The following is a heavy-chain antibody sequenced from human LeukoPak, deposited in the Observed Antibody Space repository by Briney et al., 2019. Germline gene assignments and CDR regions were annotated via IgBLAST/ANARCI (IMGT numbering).Heavy chain of an antibody. CDR2: ISYDGSNK. CDR3: ARGPNSNWSGLDF. Sequence: GRSLRLSCAASGFTFSSYGMHWVRQAPGKGLEWVAVISYDGSNKYYADSVKGRFTISRDNAKNTLYLQVYNLRAEDTAVYYCARGPNSNWSGLDFWGQGTLLTVSS. D-gene: IGHD6-6*01. V-gene: IGHV3-30*03. CDR1: GFTFSSYG. J-gene: IGHJ4*02.